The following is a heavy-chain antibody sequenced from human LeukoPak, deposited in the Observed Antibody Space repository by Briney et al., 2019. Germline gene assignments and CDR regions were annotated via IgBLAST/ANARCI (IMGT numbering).Heavy chain of an antibody. J-gene: IGHJ6*03. CDR2: IKQDGSEK. Sequence: PGGSLRLSCAASGFTFSSYWMSWVRQAPGKGLEWVANIKQDGSEKYYVDSVKGRFTISRDNAKNSLYLQMNSLRAEDTAVYYCARDDQGTMVYYYYYYMEVWGKGTTVTVSS. D-gene: IGHD3-10*01. V-gene: IGHV3-7*01. CDR3: ARDDQGTMVYYYYYYMEV. CDR1: GFTFSSYW.